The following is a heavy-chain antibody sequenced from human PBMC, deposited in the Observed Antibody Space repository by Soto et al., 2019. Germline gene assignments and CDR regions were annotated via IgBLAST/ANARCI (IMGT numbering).Heavy chain of an antibody. Sequence: ASVKVSCKASGGTFSSYAISWVRQAPGQGLEWMGGIIPIFGTANYAQKFQGRVTITADKSTSTAYMELSSLRSEDTAVYYCAREPGVGSYYGSGSYYRVSDAFDIWGKGTRVTVPS. J-gene: IGHJ3*02. CDR3: AREPGVGSYYGSGSYYRVSDAFDI. V-gene: IGHV1-69*06. CDR2: IIPIFGTA. CDR1: GGTFSSYA. D-gene: IGHD3-10*01.